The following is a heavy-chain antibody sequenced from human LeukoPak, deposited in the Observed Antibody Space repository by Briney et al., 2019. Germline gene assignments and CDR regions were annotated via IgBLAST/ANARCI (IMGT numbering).Heavy chain of an antibody. CDR2: IFYSGST. D-gene: IGHD2-2*02. V-gene: IGHV4-39*07. CDR1: GGSISTSNYY. J-gene: IGHJ5*02. CDR3: ARDIDVVVPAAIGYWFDP. Sequence: SETLSLTCTVSGGSISTSNYYWGWIRQPPGKGLEWIGNIFYSGSTYYSPSLRSRVTISLDTSRNQFSLKLSSVTAADTAVYYCARDIDVVVPAAIGYWFDPWGQGTLVTASS.